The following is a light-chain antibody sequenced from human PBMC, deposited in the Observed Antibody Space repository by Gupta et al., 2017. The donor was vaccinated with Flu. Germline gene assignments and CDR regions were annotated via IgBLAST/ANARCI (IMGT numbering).Light chain of an antibody. Sequence: QSVFTQPPSVSAAPGQKFTISCSGSSSNIGNNYVSWYQQLPGTAPKLLIYDNNKRPSGIPDRFSGSKSGTSATLGITGLQTGDEADYYCGTWDSSLSAGVFGGGTKLTVL. CDR3: GTWDSSLSAGV. CDR1: SSNIGNNY. V-gene: IGLV1-51*01. CDR2: DNN. J-gene: IGLJ3*02.